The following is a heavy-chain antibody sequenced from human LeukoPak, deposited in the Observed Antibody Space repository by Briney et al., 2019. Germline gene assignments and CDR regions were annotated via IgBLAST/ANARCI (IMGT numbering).Heavy chain of an antibody. Sequence: SETLSLTXTVSGGSISSYYWSSIRQPPGKGLEWVGYIYYSGSTNYNPSLKSRVTISVDTSKNQFSLKLSSVTAADTAVYYCARESSSSSRWFDPWGQGTLVTVSS. CDR3: ARESSSSSRWFDP. J-gene: IGHJ5*02. CDR1: GGSISSYY. D-gene: IGHD6-6*01. V-gene: IGHV4-59*01. CDR2: IYYSGST.